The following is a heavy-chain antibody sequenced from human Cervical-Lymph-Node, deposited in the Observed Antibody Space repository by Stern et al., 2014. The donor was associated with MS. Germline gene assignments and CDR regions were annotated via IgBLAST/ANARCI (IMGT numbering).Heavy chain of an antibody. CDR1: GYTFTSYW. V-gene: IGHV5-51*01. CDR3: ARQRYFDY. Sequence: LVESGPEVKRPGESLKISCQASGYTFTSYWIGWVRQMPGKGLEWIAIIFPGGSDIRYSPSFQGQVTISADKSSSTAYLQWNNLKASDTAIYYCARQRYFDYWGQGTLVTVS. J-gene: IGHJ4*02. CDR2: IFPGGSDI.